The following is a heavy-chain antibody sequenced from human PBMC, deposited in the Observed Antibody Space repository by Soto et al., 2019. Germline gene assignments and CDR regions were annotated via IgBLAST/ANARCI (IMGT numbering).Heavy chain of an antibody. CDR3: ARKKRIAAAGTLDY. CDR2: IIPIFGTA. Sequence: QVQLVQSGAEVKKPGSSVKVSCKASGGTFSSYAISWVRQAPGQGLEWMGGIIPIFGTANYAQKFQGRVTITADESTSTAYMELGSLRSEDTAVYYCARKKRIAAAGTLDYWGQGTLVTVSS. V-gene: IGHV1-69*12. J-gene: IGHJ4*02. CDR1: GGTFSSYA. D-gene: IGHD6-13*01.